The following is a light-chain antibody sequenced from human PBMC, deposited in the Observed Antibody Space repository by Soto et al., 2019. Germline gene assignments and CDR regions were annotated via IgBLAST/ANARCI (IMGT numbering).Light chain of an antibody. CDR3: QQSYTTPYT. V-gene: IGKV1-39*01. J-gene: IGKJ2*01. CDR1: QSISNY. CDR2: TTS. Sequence: DIQMTQSPSSLSASVGDRVTITCRASQSISNYLNWYQQKPGKAPSLLIYTTSSLQRGVPSRFSGSGSGTDFTLTIDSLQPEDFATYYRQQSYTTPYTFGQGTKLDIE.